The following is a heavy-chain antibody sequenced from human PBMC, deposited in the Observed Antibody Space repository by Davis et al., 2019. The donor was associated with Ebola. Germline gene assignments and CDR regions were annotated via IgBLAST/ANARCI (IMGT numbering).Heavy chain of an antibody. CDR1: GFTFSRCD. D-gene: IGHD2-21*01. CDR2: ISSGGTYT. CDR3: ARGLRGGDSY. Sequence: GGSLRLSCAASGFTFSRCDMSWVRQAPGKGLEWVSAISSGGTYTYSADSVKGRFTISRDNAKNTLFLQMNSLRAEDTAVYYCARGLRGGDSYWGQGTLVTVSS. V-gene: IGHV3-21*01. J-gene: IGHJ4*02.